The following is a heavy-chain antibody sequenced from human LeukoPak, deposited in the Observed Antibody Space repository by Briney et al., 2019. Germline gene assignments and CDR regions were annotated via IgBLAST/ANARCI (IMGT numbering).Heavy chain of an antibody. CDR3: ARDLSSSWYGHNWFDP. CDR2: ISTSSIYI. D-gene: IGHD6-13*01. J-gene: IGHJ5*02. V-gene: IGHV3-21*01. Sequence: GESLTLSCAASGFTFSSHSMNWVRQAPGKGLEWVSSISTSSIYIYYADSMKGRFTISRHNAKNSLYLQMNSLRAEDTAVYYCARDLSSSWYGHNWFDPWGQGTLVTVSS. CDR1: GFTFSSHS.